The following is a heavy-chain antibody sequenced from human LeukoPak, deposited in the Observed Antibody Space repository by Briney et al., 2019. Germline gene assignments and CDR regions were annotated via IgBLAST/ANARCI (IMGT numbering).Heavy chain of an antibody. CDR2: ISGSGGST. CDR1: GFTFSSYA. D-gene: IGHD4-17*01. CDR3: AKGRPITTVTTWFWFDP. Sequence: GGSLRLSCAASGFTFSSYAMSWVRQAPGKGLEWVSTISGSGGSTYYADSVKGRFTISRDNSKNTLYLQMNSLRAEDTAVHYCAKGRPITTVTTWFWFDPWGQGTLVTVSS. J-gene: IGHJ5*02. V-gene: IGHV3-23*01.